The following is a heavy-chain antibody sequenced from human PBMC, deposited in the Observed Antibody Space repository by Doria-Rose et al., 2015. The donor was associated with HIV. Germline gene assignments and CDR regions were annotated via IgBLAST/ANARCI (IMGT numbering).Heavy chain of an antibody. CDR1: GVSLSSPGMG. CDR2: IFSDDER. Sequence: QVQLVQSGPVLVKPTETLTLTCTVSGVSLSSPGMGVSWIRQPPGKALEWLADIFSDDERSYKTSLKSRLNISRGTSKSQVVLTMTDMDPVDTATYYCARIKSSRWYHKYYFDFWGQGTLVIVSA. D-gene: IGHD6-13*01. CDR3: ARIKSSRWYHKYYFDF. J-gene: IGHJ4*02. V-gene: IGHV2-26*01.